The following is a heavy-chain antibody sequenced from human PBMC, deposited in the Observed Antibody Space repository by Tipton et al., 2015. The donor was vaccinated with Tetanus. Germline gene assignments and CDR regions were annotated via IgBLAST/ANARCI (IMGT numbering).Heavy chain of an antibody. D-gene: IGHD5-24*01. CDR2: IYQSGIT. J-gene: IGHJ3*02. V-gene: IGHV4-30-2*01. CDR3: ARGRDSYNLVFDI. CDR1: GGSISSGGYS. Sequence: TLSLTCAVSGGSISSGGYSWSWIRQPPGKGLEWFGYIYQSGITYHNPSLKSRVTILVDRSKNQFSLKLTSVTAADTAVYYCARGRDSYNLVFDIWGQGTMVTVSS.